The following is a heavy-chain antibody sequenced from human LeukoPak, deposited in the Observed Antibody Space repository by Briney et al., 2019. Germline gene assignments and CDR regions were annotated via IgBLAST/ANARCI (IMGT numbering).Heavy chain of an antibody. CDR2: IIPIFGTA. V-gene: IGHV1-69*06. CDR1: GGTFSSYA. CDR3: TTHLPPFGDYYYMDV. D-gene: IGHD1-1*01. J-gene: IGHJ6*03. Sequence: SVKVSCKASGGTFSSYAISWVRQAPGQGLEWMGGIIPIFGTANYAQKFQGRVTMTEDTSTDTAYMELSSLRSEDTAVYYCTTHLPPFGDYYYMDVWGKGTTVTVSS.